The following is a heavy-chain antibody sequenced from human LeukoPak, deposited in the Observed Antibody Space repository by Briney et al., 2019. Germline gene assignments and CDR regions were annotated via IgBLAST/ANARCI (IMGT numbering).Heavy chain of an antibody. Sequence: ASVKVSCTASGYTFTGYYMHWVRQAPGQGLEWMGWINPNSGGTNYAQKFQGRVTMTRDTSISTAYMELSRLRSDDTAVYYCARVSARWPTRGDAFDIWGQGTMVTVSS. J-gene: IGHJ3*02. CDR3: ARVSARWPTRGDAFDI. CDR2: INPNSGGT. CDR1: GYTFTGYY. D-gene: IGHD3-10*01. V-gene: IGHV1-2*02.